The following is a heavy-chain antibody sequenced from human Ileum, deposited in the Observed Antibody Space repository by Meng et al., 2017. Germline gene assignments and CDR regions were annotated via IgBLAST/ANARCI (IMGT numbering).Heavy chain of an antibody. J-gene: IGHJ4*02. Sequence: GESLRLSCAVSGFMFSGSWMSWVRQAPGKGLEWVANMNQDGSNIYYMDSVRGRFTISRDNTKNSLYLQMNSLRVEDTAVYYCARDPGYGALDYWGQGRLVTVSS. V-gene: IGHV3-7*01. CDR2: MNQDGSNI. D-gene: IGHD4/OR15-4a*01. CDR1: GFMFSGSW. CDR3: ARDPGYGALDY.